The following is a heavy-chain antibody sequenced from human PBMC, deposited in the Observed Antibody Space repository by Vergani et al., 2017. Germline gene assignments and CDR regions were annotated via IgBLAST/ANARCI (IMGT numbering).Heavy chain of an antibody. CDR1: GFIFNGYA. Sequence: EVQLVESGGGLVKRGGSLRLSCEGSGFIFNGYAMTWVRQAPGKGLEWISTISGSGDNIDYADSVKGRFSVSRDNSKNTLFLQITGLRVEDTAVYYCAKGDRPQSRNNWFDPWGQGVLVTVSS. D-gene: IGHD1-26*01. J-gene: IGHJ5*02. V-gene: IGHV3-23*04. CDR3: AKGDRPQSRNNWFDP. CDR2: ISGSGDNI.